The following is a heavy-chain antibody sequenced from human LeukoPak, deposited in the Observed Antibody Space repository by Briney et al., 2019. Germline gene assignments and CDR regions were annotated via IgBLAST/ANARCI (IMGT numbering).Heavy chain of an antibody. CDR3: ARVFGGGGYCHGGACYPDA. CDR1: GASITTGGHF. Sequence: PSQTLSLTCTVSGASITTGGHFWSWIRQHPGKGLEWIGNIHYSGRTLYNPSLKIGVTMSLDTSKDQFSLMLTSVTAADTAVYYCARVFGGGGYCHGGACYPDAWGRGTLVIVTS. J-gene: IGHJ5*02. D-gene: IGHD2-15*01. V-gene: IGHV4-31*03. CDR2: IHYSGRT.